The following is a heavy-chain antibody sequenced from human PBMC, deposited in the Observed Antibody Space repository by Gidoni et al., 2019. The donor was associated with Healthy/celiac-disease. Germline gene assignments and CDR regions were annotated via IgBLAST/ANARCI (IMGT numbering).Heavy chain of an antibody. CDR1: GASISSYY. Sequence: QVQLQESGPGLVKPSETLSLTCTVSGASISSYYWSWIRQLPGKGLEWIGYIYYSGSTNYNPSLKSRVTISVDTSKNQFSLKLSSVTAADTAVYYCARTDHDLYYYYYYMDVWGKGTTVTVSS. D-gene: IGHD2-21*02. CDR3: ARTDHDLYYYYYYMDV. V-gene: IGHV4-59*01. CDR2: IYYSGST. J-gene: IGHJ6*03.